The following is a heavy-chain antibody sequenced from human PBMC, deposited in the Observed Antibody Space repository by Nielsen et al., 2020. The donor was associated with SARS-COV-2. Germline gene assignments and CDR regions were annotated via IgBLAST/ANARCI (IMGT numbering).Heavy chain of an antibody. V-gene: IGHV3-48*04. D-gene: IGHD6-13*01. CDR1: GFTFSSYS. Sequence: GESLKISCAASGFTFSSYSMNWVRQAPGKGLEWVSYISSSSSTIYYADSVKGRFTISRDNAKNSLYLQMNSLRAEDTAVYYCARHYSSSWIQRFDPWGQGTLVTVSS. CDR3: ARHYSSSWIQRFDP. J-gene: IGHJ5*02. CDR2: ISSSSSTI.